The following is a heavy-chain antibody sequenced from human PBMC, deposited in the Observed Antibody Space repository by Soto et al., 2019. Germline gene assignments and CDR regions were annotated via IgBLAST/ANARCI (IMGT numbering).Heavy chain of an antibody. J-gene: IGHJ5*02. V-gene: IGHV4-59*01. CDR2: IYYSGST. D-gene: IGHD3-10*01. CDR3: ARYGSGSSVWFDP. CDR1: GGSISSYY. Sequence: SETLSLTCTVSGGSISSYYWGWIRQPPGKGLEWIGYIYYSGSTNYTPSLKSRVTISVDTSKNQFSLKLSSVTAADTAVYYCARYGSGSSVWFDPWGQGTLVTVSS.